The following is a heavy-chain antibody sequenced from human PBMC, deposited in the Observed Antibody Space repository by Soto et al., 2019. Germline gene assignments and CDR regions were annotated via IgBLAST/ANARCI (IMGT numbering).Heavy chain of an antibody. J-gene: IGHJ6*02. V-gene: IGHV3-30-3*01. Sequence: GSLRLSCAASGFTFSSYAMHWVRQAPGKGLEWVAVISYDGSNKYYADSVKGRFTISRDNSKNTLYLQMNSLRAEDTAVYYCARVYYYDSSGYYYYYYYGMDVWGQGTTVTVSS. CDR1: GFTFSSYA. D-gene: IGHD3-22*01. CDR3: ARVYYYDSSGYYYYYYYGMDV. CDR2: ISYDGSNK.